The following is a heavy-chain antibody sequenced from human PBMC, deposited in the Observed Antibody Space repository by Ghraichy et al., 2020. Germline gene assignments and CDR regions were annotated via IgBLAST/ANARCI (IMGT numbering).Heavy chain of an antibody. CDR2: IYYTGKT. D-gene: IGHD3-3*02. V-gene: IGHV4-59*02. CDR1: GGSVSGYY. CDR3: TRGHFNFRH. J-gene: IGHJ1*01. Sequence: SETLSLTCTVSGGSVSGYYWSWIRQYPEKGRVWSAYIYYTGKTNYNPSLNSRATISVDTSKNQFSLELTSVTAADTAVYYCTRGHFNFRHWGQGTPVTVSS.